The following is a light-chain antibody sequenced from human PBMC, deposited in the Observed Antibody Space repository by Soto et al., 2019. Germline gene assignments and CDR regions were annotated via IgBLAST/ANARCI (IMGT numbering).Light chain of an antibody. CDR2: RNN. CDR3: AAWDDSLNGWV. V-gene: IGLV1-44*01. J-gene: IGLJ3*02. Sequence: QSVLTQPPSASGTPGQRVTISCSGSSSNIGSNTVNWYQQLPATAPKLLIYRNNQRPSGVPDRLSGSKSGISASLAISGLKSEDEADYYCAAWDDSLNGWVFGAGTKLTVL. CDR1: SSNIGSNT.